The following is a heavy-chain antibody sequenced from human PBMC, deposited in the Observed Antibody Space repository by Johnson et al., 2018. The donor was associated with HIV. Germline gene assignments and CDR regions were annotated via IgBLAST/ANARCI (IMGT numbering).Heavy chain of an antibody. J-gene: IGHJ3*02. CDR2: IYSGGST. Sequence: MLLVESGGGLVQPGGSLRLSCAASGFTFSSYWMSWVRQAPGKGLEWVSVIYSGGSTYYADSVKGRFTISRDNSKNTLYLQMNSLRAEDTAVYYCARGQQDMGAGAFDIWGQGTMVTVSS. D-gene: IGHD3-16*01. CDR3: ARGQQDMGAGAFDI. V-gene: IGHV3-66*01. CDR1: GFTFSSYW.